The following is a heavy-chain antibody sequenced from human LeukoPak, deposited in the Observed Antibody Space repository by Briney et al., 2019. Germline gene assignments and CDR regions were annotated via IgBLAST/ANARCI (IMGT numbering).Heavy chain of an antibody. V-gene: IGHV3-30*02. CDR1: GFTFSSYG. J-gene: IGHJ4*02. Sequence: GGSLRLSCAASGFTFSSYGMHWARQAPGKGLEWVAFIRYDGSNKYYADSVKGRFTISRDNSKNTLYLQMNSLRAEDTAVYYCAKDFSGYSSSWPERFDYWGQGTLVTVSS. CDR2: IRYDGSNK. CDR3: AKDFSGYSSSWPERFDY. D-gene: IGHD6-13*01.